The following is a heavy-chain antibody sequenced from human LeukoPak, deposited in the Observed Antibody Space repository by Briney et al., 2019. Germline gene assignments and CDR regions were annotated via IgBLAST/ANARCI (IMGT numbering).Heavy chain of an antibody. V-gene: IGHV3-74*01. Sequence: GGSLRLSCAASGFTFSSYWMHWVRQAPGKGLVWVSRINSDGSSTSYADSVKGRFTISRDNAKNSLYLQMNSLRAEDTAVYYCAREGPYGSGSPLDYWGQGTLVTVSS. CDR3: AREGPYGSGSPLDY. J-gene: IGHJ4*02. D-gene: IGHD3-10*01. CDR2: INSDGSST. CDR1: GFTFSSYW.